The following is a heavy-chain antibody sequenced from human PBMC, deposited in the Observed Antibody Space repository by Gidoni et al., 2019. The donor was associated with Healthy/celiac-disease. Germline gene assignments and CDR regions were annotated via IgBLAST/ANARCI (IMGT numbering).Heavy chain of an antibody. Sequence: QVQLVESGGGVVQPGRSLRLSCAASGFTFSRYGMHWVRQAPGKGLEWVAVIWYDGSNKYYADSVKGRFTISRDNSKNTLYLQMNSLRAEDTAVYYCARDPHAIVGYYYDSSGYFDYWGQGTLVTVSS. V-gene: IGHV3-33*01. J-gene: IGHJ4*02. CDR3: ARDPHAIVGYYYDSSGYFDY. D-gene: IGHD3-22*01. CDR1: GFTFSRYG. CDR2: IWYDGSNK.